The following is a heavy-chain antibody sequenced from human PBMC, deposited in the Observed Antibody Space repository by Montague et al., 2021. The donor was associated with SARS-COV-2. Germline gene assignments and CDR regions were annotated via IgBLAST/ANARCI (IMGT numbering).Heavy chain of an antibody. CDR2: INYIVDT. J-gene: IGHJ4*02. CDR3: GRSPHIADSGWSYYFYN. CDR1: GGSINNYQ. D-gene: IGHD6-19*01. V-gene: IGHV4-59*01. Sequence: SETLSLTCSVSGGSINNYQWNWIRQSPGKGPERIGYINYIVDTNYNPSLRGRVTMSVDRSTNQFSLRLNSVTAAASALYYCGRSPHIADSGWSYYFYNWGQGTLVTVSA.